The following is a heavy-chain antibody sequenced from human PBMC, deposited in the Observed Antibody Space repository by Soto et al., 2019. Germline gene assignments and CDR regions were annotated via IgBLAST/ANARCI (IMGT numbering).Heavy chain of an antibody. Sequence: SSVKVSCKASGYTFTSYAMHWVRQAPGQRLEWMGWINAGNGNTKYSQKFQGRVTITRDTSASTAYMELSSLRSEDTAVYYCARGKYQLLSTYNWFDPWGQGTLVTVSS. CDR2: INAGNGNT. J-gene: IGHJ5*02. V-gene: IGHV1-3*01. D-gene: IGHD2-2*01. CDR3: ARGKYQLLSTYNWFDP. CDR1: GYTFTSYA.